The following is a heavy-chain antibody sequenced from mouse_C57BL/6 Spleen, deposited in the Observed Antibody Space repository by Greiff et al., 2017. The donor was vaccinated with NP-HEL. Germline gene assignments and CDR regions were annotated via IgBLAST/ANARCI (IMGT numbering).Heavy chain of an antibody. J-gene: IGHJ4*01. CDR3: AFYDYDRGYAMDY. Sequence: VKLMESGPELVKPGASVKISCKASGYAFSSSWMNWVKQRPGKGLEWIGRIYPGDGDTNYNGKFKGKATLTADKSSSTAYMQLSSLTSEDSAVYFCAFYDYDRGYAMDYWGQGTSVTVSS. CDR2: IYPGDGDT. D-gene: IGHD2-4*01. V-gene: IGHV1-82*01. CDR1: GYAFSSSW.